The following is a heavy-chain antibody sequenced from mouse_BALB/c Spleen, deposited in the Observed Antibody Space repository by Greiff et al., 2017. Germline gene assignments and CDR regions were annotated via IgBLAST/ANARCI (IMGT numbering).Heavy chain of an antibody. V-gene: IGHV5-15*02. CDR1: GFTFSDYG. CDR2: ISNLAYSI. Sequence: VHLVESGGGLVQPGGSRKLSCAASGFTFSDYGMAWVRQAPGKGPEWVAFISNLAYSIYYADTVTGRFTISRENAKNTLYLEMSSLRSEDTAMYYCARDQGTTQGAMDYWGQGTSVTVSS. J-gene: IGHJ4*01. D-gene: IGHD1-1*01. CDR3: ARDQGTTQGAMDY.